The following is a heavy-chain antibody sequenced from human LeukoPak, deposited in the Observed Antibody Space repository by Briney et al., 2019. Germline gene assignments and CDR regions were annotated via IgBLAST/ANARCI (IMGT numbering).Heavy chain of an antibody. Sequence: ASVKVSCKASGYTFTGCYMHWVRQAPGQGLEWMGWINPNSGGTNYAQKFQGRVTMTRDTSISTAYMELSRLRSDDTAVYYCAINFGSEGYNDAFDIWGQGTMVTVSS. CDR2: INPNSGGT. CDR3: AINFGSEGYNDAFDI. J-gene: IGHJ3*02. V-gene: IGHV1-2*02. CDR1: GYTFTGCY. D-gene: IGHD1-14*01.